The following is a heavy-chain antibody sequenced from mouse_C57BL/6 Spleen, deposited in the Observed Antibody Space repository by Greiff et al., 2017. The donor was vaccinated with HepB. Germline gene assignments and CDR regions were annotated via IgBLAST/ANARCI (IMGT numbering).Heavy chain of an antibody. CDR3: ARHSSIYYVYDGVYFDY. D-gene: IGHD2-2*01. V-gene: IGHV5-9*01. CDR2: ISGGGGNT. CDR1: GFTFSSYT. J-gene: IGHJ2*01. Sequence: EVKLVESGGGLVKPGGSLKLSCAASGFTFSSYTMSWVRQTPEKRLEWVATISGGGGNTYYPDSVKGRFTISRDNAKNTLYLQMSMLRSEDTALYYGARHSSIYYVYDGVYFDYWGQGTTLTVSS.